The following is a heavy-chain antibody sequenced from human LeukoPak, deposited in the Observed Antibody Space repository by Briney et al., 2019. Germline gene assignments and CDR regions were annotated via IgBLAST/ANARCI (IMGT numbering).Heavy chain of an antibody. CDR1: GFIFSSYG. V-gene: IGHV3-30*02. J-gene: IGHJ4*02. CDR2: IRYDGSNK. D-gene: IGHD3-10*01. Sequence: GGSLRLSSAASGFIFSSYGMHSVRQAPGKGLEWVAFIRYDGSNKYYADSVKGRFTISRDNSKNTLYLQMNSLRAEDTAVYYCAKEQFITVVRGDGGYFDYWGQGSLVTLSS. CDR3: AKEQFITVVRGDGGYFDY.